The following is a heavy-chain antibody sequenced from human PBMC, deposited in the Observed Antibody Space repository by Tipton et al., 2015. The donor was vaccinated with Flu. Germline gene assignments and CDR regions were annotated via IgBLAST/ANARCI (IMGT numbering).Heavy chain of an antibody. CDR3: ARDPSLGMPEYFDS. CDR1: GDSIGSDYY. Sequence: TLSLTCSVSGDSIGSDYYWGWIRQPPGKGLEWLGNIYHTGSIYYNPSLKSRVTISVDSSRKQFSLQLRSVTAADTAVYYCARDPSLGMPEYFDSWGQGTLVTASS. D-gene: IGHD2-2*01. V-gene: IGHV4-38-2*02. J-gene: IGHJ4*02. CDR2: IYHTGSI.